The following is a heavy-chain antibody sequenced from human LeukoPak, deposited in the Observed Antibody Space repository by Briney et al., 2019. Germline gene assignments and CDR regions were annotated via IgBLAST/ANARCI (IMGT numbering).Heavy chain of an antibody. CDR3: AREAPDSSGYYAFDY. Sequence: PSETLSLTCTVPGGSISSYYWSWIRQPPGKGLEWIGYIYYSGSTNYNPSLKSRVTISVDTSKNQFSLKLSSVTAADTAVYYCAREAPDSSGYYAFDYWGQGTLVTVSS. D-gene: IGHD3-22*01. CDR1: GGSISSYY. CDR2: IYYSGST. J-gene: IGHJ4*02. V-gene: IGHV4-59*01.